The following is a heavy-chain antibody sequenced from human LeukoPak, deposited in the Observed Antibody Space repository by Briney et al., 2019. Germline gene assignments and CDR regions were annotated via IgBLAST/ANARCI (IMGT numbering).Heavy chain of an antibody. V-gene: IGHV3-21*01. D-gene: IGHD3-9*01. CDR2: ISSSSTYI. CDR3: ARGYYDILTGLFDP. CDR1: GFTFSSYG. J-gene: IGHJ5*02. Sequence: PGGSLRLSCAASGFTFSSYGMHWVRHAPGKGLEWVSSISSSSTYIYYADSVKGRFTISRDNAKNSLYLQMNSLRAEDTAVYYCARGYYDILTGLFDPWGQGTLVTVSS.